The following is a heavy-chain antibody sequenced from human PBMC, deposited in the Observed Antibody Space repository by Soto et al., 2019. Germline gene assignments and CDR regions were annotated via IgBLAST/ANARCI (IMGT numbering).Heavy chain of an antibody. J-gene: IGHJ4*02. CDR2: IYFTGST. Sequence: SELLSLTCTVSGGSISSYYWSWIRQPPGKGLEWIGYIYFTGSTNYNPSLKSRVTISVDTSKIQFSLKLSSVTAADTAVYYCARGREYYDSSGYHYYFDYWGQGTLVTVSS. CDR1: GGSISSYY. CDR3: ARGREYYDSSGYHYYFDY. V-gene: IGHV4-59*01. D-gene: IGHD3-22*01.